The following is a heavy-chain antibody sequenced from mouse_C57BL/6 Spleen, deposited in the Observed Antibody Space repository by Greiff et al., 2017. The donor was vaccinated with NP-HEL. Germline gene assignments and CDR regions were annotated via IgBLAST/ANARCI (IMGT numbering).Heavy chain of an antibody. J-gene: IGHJ1*03. CDR3: ARKLFGGYFDV. Sequence: EVMLVESGGGLVKPGGSLKLSCAASGFTFSDYGMHWVRQAPEKGLEWVAYISSGSSTIYYADTVKGRFTISRDNAKNTLFLQMTSLRSEDTAMYYCARKLFGGYFDVWGTGTTVTVSS. CDR1: GFTFSDYG. CDR2: ISSGSSTI. V-gene: IGHV5-17*01.